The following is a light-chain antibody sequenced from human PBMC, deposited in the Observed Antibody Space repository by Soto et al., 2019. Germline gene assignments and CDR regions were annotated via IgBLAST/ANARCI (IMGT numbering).Light chain of an antibody. CDR3: QQGYSTPWT. Sequence: DFQMTQSPSSLSASVGDRVTITCRASQSISNYLNWDHQNTGKAPKLLIYSAASLQSGVPSRFSSSGSGTDFTLAFSSLQPEDFATYYCQQGYSTPWTFGQGTKVEIK. J-gene: IGKJ1*01. CDR2: SAA. V-gene: IGKV1-39*01. CDR1: QSISNY.